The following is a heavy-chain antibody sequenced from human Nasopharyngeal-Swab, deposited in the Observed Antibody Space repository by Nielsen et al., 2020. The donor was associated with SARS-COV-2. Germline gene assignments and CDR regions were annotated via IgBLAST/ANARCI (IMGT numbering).Heavy chain of an antibody. V-gene: IGHV3-30-3*01. J-gene: IGHJ4*02. Sequence: GGSLRLSCAVSGFTFDTMHWVRQAPGKGLEWVAVISSDGSYKNYADSVKGRFTISRDNSKNSLYLQMSSLRDEDTAVYYCVREFEATGATYLDYWGLGTLVTVSS. CDR1: GFTFDT. CDR3: VREFEATGATYLDY. CDR2: ISSDGSYK. D-gene: IGHD1-26*01.